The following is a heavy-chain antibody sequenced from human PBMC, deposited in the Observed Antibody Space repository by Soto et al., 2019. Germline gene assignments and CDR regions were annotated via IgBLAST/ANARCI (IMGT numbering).Heavy chain of an antibody. CDR1: GGSISSGDYY. CDR2: IYYSGST. J-gene: IGHJ4*02. V-gene: IGHV4-31*03. CDR3: ARRYSGSHFDY. D-gene: IGHD1-26*01. Sequence: PSETLSLTCTVSGGSISSGDYYWSWIRQHPGKGLEWIGYIYYSGSTYYNPSLKSRVTISVDTSKNQFSLKLSSVTAADTAVYYCARRYSGSHFDYWGQGALVTVSS.